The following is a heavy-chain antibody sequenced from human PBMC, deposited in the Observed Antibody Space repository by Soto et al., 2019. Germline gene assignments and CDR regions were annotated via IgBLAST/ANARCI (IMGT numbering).Heavy chain of an antibody. CDR2: ISYDGSNK. CDR1: GFTFSSYA. V-gene: IGHV3-30-3*01. D-gene: IGHD6-19*01. J-gene: IGHJ4*02. Sequence: VQLVESGGGLVQPGGSLRLSCAASGFTFSSYAMHWVRQAPGKGLEWVAVISYDGSNKYYADSVKGRFTISRDNSKNTLYLQMNSLRAEDTAVYYCARDLNSSGWSPFDYWGQGTLVTVSS. CDR3: ARDLNSSGWSPFDY.